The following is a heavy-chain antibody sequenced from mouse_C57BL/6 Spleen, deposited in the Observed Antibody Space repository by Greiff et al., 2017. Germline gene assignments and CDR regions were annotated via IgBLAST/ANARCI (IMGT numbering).Heavy chain of an antibody. CDR2: IDPSDSYT. V-gene: IGHV1-69*01. Sequence: QVQLQQPGAELVMPGASVKLSCKASGYTFTSYWMHWVKQRPGQGLEWIGEIDPSDSYTNYNQKFKGKSTLTVDKSSSTAYMQLSSLTSEDSAVYYCARENSYFDYWGQGTTLTVSS. CDR1: GYTFTSYW. J-gene: IGHJ2*01. CDR3: ARENSYFDY.